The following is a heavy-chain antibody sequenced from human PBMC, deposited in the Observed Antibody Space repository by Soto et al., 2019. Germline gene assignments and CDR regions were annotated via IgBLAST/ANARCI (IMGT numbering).Heavy chain of an antibody. CDR3: AKDRGVRAYYYYYGMDV. J-gene: IGHJ6*02. D-gene: IGHD6-6*01. V-gene: IGHV3-9*01. Sequence: EGQLAESGGGLVQPGRSLRLSCAASGFTFSDYAMHWVRQVPGKGLEWISGISWNGGSIGYADSIKGRFIISRDNAKKSLYLEMSSLRLADTALYYCAKDRGVRAYYYYYGMDVWGQGTTVTVSS. CDR1: GFTFSDYA. CDR2: ISWNGGSI.